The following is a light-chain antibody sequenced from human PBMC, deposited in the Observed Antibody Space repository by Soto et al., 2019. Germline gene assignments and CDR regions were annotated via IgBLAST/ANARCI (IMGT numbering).Light chain of an antibody. V-gene: IGKV3D-20*01. J-gene: IGKJ1*01. CDR2: DSS. CDR1: QSVGTY. Sequence: VLTQSPATLSLSAGDSATLSCGASQSVGTYIAWYKQKPGLAPRLVMFDSSTRATGIQDRFSGSGSGTDFTLTIRRLEPEDFAVYYCKQYGSSGTFGQGTKVDIK. CDR3: KQYGSSGT.